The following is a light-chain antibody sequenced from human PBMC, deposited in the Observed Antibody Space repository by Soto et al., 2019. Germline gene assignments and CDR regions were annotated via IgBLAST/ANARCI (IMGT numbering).Light chain of an antibody. J-gene: IGKJ1*01. Sequence: DIQMTQSPSTLSASVGDRVTITCRASQSISTWLAWYQQEPGEPPKLLIYDASSLQSGVPSRFSGSGSGTEFTLTISRLQPDDFATYYCQQYSTPWTFSQGTKVEIK. V-gene: IGKV1-5*01. CDR1: QSISTW. CDR2: DAS. CDR3: QQYSTPWT.